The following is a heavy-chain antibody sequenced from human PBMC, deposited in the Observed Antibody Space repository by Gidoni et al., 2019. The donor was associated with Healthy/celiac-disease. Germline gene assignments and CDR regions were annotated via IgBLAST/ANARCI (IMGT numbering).Heavy chain of an antibody. CDR1: GCTFSSYA. J-gene: IGHJ4*02. V-gene: IGHV3-30*01. D-gene: IGHD3-22*01. CDR2: ISYDGSNK. Sequence: QVQLVESGGGVVQPGRSLRLSSAASGCTFSSYAMHWVRQAPGKGLEWVAVISYDGSNKYYADSVKGRFTISRDNSKNTLYLQMNSLRAEDTAVYYCARTGDKYYDSSGYLDYWGQGTLVTVSS. CDR3: ARTGDKYYDSSGYLDY.